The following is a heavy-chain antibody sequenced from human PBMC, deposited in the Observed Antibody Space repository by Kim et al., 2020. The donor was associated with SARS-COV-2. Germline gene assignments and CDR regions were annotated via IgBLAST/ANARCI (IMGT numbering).Heavy chain of an antibody. V-gene: IGHV4-34*01. CDR3: ARGHEYHDSRGDTTWFGP. Sequence: SETLSLTCAVYGGSLSGYYWSWIRHAQGEGIDWLVQSNHSGSTNYNPSLKSGICKAIDASKHQFFLKLSSVPAEVKCLYDCARGHEYHDSRGDTTWFGP. D-gene: IGHD2-2*01. CDR1: GGSLSGYY. J-gene: IGHJ5*02. CDR2: SNHSGST.